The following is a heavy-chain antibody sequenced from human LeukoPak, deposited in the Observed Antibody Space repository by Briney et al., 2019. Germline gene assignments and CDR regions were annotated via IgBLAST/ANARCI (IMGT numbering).Heavy chain of an antibody. V-gene: IGHV4-39*01. D-gene: IGHD3-3*01. J-gene: IGHJ4*02. CDR1: GGSISSSSYY. CDR3: ARVPGGYDFWSGYLMIDY. CDR2: IYYSGST. Sequence: PSETLSLTCTVSGGSISSSSYYWGWIRQPQGKGLEWIGSIYYSGSTYYNPSLKSRVTISVDTAKNQFSLKLSSVTAADTAVYYCARVPGGYDFWSGYLMIDYWGQGTLVTVSS.